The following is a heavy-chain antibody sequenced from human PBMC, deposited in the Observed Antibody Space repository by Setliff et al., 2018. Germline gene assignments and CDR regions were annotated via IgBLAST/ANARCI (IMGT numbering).Heavy chain of an antibody. V-gene: IGHV4-39*02. CDR1: GDSISSSNYY. CDR3: AREGGLYDSSGYYDY. CDR2: IDYSGSNY. J-gene: IGHJ4*02. Sequence: PSETLSLTCTVSGDSISSSNYYWAWIRQSPGQGLEWIGNIDYSGSNYYYNPSLKSRVTISVDTSKNQFSLKVSSVTAADTAIYYCAREGGLYDSSGYYDYWGQGTLVTVSS. D-gene: IGHD3-22*01.